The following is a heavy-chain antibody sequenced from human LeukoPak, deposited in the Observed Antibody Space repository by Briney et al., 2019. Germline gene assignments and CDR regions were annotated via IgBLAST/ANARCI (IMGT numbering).Heavy chain of an antibody. CDR2: IYTSGST. CDR3: ARDSSNGYFDY. CDR1: GGSISSGSYY. J-gene: IGHJ4*02. V-gene: IGHV4-61*02. Sequence: SETLSLTCTASGGSISSGSYYWSWIRQPAGKGLEWIGRIYTSGSTNYNPSLKSRVTISVDTSKNQFSLKLSSVTAADTAVYYCARDSSNGYFDYWGQGTLVTVSS. D-gene: IGHD6-19*01.